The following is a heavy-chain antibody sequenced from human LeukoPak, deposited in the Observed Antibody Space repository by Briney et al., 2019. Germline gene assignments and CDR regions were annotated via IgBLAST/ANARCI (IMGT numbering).Heavy chain of an antibody. CDR2: IKQDGSEK. Sequence: GGSLRLSCAASGFTFSSYWMSWVRQAPGKGLEWVANIKQDGSEKYYVDSVKGRFTISRDNAKNSLYLQMNSLRAEDTAVYYCAKVAHGNWYDYWGQGTLVTVSS. D-gene: IGHD2-8*01. CDR1: GFTFSSYW. J-gene: IGHJ5*01. V-gene: IGHV3-7*03. CDR3: AKVAHGNWYDY.